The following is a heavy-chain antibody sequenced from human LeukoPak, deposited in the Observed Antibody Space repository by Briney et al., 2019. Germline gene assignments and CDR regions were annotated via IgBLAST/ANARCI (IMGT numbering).Heavy chain of an antibody. J-gene: IGHJ4*02. CDR1: GFTFSSYS. Sequence: PGGSLRLSCAASGFTFSSYSMNWVRQAPGKGLEWVSSISSSSSYIYYADSVKGRFTISRDNAKNSLYLQMNSLRAEDTAVYYCAREVPAPYDSSGYPDYWGQGTLVTVSS. D-gene: IGHD3-22*01. V-gene: IGHV3-21*01. CDR3: AREVPAPYDSSGYPDY. CDR2: ISSSSSYI.